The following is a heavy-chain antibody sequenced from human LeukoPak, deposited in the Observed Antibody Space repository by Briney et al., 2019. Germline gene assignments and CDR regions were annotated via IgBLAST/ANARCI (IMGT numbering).Heavy chain of an antibody. J-gene: IGHJ6*03. V-gene: IGHV3-21*01. D-gene: IGHD3-9*01. CDR1: GFTFGDYA. CDR2: ISSSSSYI. Sequence: GSLRLSCTASGFTFGDYAMSWFRQAPGKGLEWVSSISSSSSYIYYADSVKGRFTISRDNAKNSLYLQMNSLRAEDTAVYYCARDSTYYDILTGYYDNYYMDVWGKGTTVTVSS. CDR3: ARDSTYYDILTGYYDNYYMDV.